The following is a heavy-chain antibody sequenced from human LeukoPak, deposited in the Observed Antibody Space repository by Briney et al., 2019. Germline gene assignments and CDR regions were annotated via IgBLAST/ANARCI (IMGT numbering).Heavy chain of an antibody. J-gene: IGHJ4*02. CDR1: GFTVSSNY. V-gene: IGHV3-53*01. CDR2: IYSGGSGGST. D-gene: IGHD4-17*01. Sequence: GGSLRLSCVASGFTVSSNYMSWVRQAPGKGLEWVSVIYSGGSGGSTYYADSVKGRFTISRDNSKNTLYLQMNSLRAEDTAVYYCATRGDYGDYWYYFDYWGQGTLVTVSS. CDR3: ATRGDYGDYWYYFDY.